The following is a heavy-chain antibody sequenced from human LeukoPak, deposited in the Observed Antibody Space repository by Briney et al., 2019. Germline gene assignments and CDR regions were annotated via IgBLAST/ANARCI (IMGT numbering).Heavy chain of an antibody. J-gene: IGHJ6*03. CDR3: ARDRPRGPYSSSWTDDYYYMDV. V-gene: IGHV1-2*02. CDR1: GYTFTGYY. D-gene: IGHD6-13*01. Sequence: GASVKVSCKTSGYTFTGYYMHWVRQAPGQGLEWMGWINPNSGGTNYAQKFQGRVTMTRDTSISTAYMELSRLRSDDTAVYYCARDRPRGPYSSSWTDDYYYMDVWGKGTTVTVSS. CDR2: INPNSGGT.